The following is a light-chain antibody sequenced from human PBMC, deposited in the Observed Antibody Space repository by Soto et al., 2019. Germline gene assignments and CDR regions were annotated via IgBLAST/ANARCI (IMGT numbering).Light chain of an antibody. CDR1: SSDVGGYNY. CDR3: TSYTSSSPLV. J-gene: IGLJ1*01. CDR2: EVS. Sequence: QSALTQPASVSGSPGPSITISCTGTSSDVGGYNYVSWYQHHPGKAPKLMIYEVSNRPSGVSNRFSGSKSGNTASLTISGLQAEDEADYYCTSYTSSSPLVFGPGTKLTVL. V-gene: IGLV2-14*01.